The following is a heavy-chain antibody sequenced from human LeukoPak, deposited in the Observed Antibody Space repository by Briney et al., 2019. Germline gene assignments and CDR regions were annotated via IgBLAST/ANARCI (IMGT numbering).Heavy chain of an antibody. CDR3: ARRAGAYSHPYDY. CDR2: IYSDNT. V-gene: IGHV3-53*01. CDR1: GFTFSNYG. J-gene: IGHJ4*02. D-gene: IGHD4/OR15-4a*01. Sequence: GGSLRLSCAASGFTFSNYGMNWVRQAPGKGLEWVSFIYSDNTHYSDSVKGRFTISRHNSKNTLYLQMNSLRAEDTAVYYCARRAGAYSHPYDYWGQGTLVTVSS.